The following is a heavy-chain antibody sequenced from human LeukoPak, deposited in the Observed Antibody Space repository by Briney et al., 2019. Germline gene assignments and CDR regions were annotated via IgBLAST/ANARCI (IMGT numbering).Heavy chain of an antibody. J-gene: IGHJ4*02. Sequence: GGSLRLSCAASGFIFSSYAMHWVRQPRGKGLEWVSAISGSGGSTYCADSVKGRFTISRVNSKNALYLQMNSLRAEDTAVYYCAKASREAAVASPLDYWGQGSLVTVSS. CDR2: ISGSGGST. V-gene: IGHV3-23*01. CDR1: GFIFSSYA. CDR3: AKASREAAVASPLDY. D-gene: IGHD6-19*01.